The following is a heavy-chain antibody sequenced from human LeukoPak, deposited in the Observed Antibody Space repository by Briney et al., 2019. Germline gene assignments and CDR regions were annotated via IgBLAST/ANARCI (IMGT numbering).Heavy chain of an antibody. CDR2: IYYSGST. CDR1: GGSISSSSYY. D-gene: IGHD3-16*01. Sequence: PSETLSLTCTVSGGSISSSSYYWGWIRQPPGKGLEWIGSIYYSGSTYYNPSLKSRVTISVDTSKNQFSLKLSSVTAADTAVYYCARDRHALDGMDVWGQGTTVTVSS. CDR3: ARDRHALDGMDV. V-gene: IGHV4-39*07. J-gene: IGHJ6*02.